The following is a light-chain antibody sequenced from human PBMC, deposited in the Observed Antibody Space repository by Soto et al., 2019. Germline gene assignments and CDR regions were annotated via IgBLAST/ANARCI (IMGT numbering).Light chain of an antibody. V-gene: IGKV3-11*01. Sequence: EVVLTQSTDPLSLPPGERATLSCRASQSISSYLAWYHQKPGQAPRLLIYDASSRATGIPAMCSGGGSGTDFTLTISSLQPEDFATYYCQQSYSTPLFGPGTKVDIK. CDR2: DAS. CDR3: QQSYSTPL. CDR1: QSISSY. J-gene: IGKJ3*01.